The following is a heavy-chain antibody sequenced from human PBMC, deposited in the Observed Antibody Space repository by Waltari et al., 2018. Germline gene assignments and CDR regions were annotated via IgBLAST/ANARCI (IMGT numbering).Heavy chain of an antibody. D-gene: IGHD6-13*01. Sequence: QVQLQESGPGLVKPSETLSLTCTVSGGSISSYYWSWIRQPPGKGLEWIGYIYYSGSTKYNTSLNRRVTISVDTSKNQFSLKLTSVTVADTAVYYCAREDKPPIVAHGIQHRYVQHWGQGTLVTVSS. J-gene: IGHJ1*01. CDR3: AREDKPPIVAHGIQHRYVQH. CDR2: IYYSGST. CDR1: GGSISSYY. V-gene: IGHV4-59*01.